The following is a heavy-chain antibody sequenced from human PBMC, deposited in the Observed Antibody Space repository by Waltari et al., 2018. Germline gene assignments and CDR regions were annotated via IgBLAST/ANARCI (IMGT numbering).Heavy chain of an antibody. CDR3: ARVGGSYLGVDYFYYNMDV. CDR2: IIPFLHTS. D-gene: IGHD1-26*01. Sequence: QVQLVQSGAEVKKPGSSVKVSCTASGGTFNNYALPWLRQAPGQGLEWMGGIIPFLHTSNYEQKFQGRFTITADGSTSTAYMELSGLRSEDTAVYFCARVGGSYLGVDYFYYNMDVWGQGTSVTVSS. V-gene: IGHV1-69*01. J-gene: IGHJ6*02. CDR1: GGTFNNYA.